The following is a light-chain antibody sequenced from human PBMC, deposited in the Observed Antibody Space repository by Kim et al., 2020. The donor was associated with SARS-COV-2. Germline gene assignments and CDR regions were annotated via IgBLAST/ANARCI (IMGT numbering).Light chain of an antibody. J-gene: IGLJ1*01. Sequence: ITIACPVTRLDIGTYKFVSWYQQHPGKAPNLIIFDVNDRPSGVSDRFSGSKSANTASLTISGLQAEDEADYYCSSFTSTSSPYVFGTGTQLTVL. CDR3: SSFTSTSSPYV. CDR2: DVN. CDR1: RLDIGTYKF. V-gene: IGLV2-14*03.